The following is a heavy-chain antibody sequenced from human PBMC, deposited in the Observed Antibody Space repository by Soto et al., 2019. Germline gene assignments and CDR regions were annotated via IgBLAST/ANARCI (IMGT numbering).Heavy chain of an antibody. CDR2: IIPIFGTA. Sequence: QVQLVQSGAEEKKPGSSVKVSCKASGGTFSSYAISWVRQAPGQGLEWMGGIIPIFGTANYAQKFQGRVTITADESTSTAYMELSSLRSEDTAVYYCARDLRMGASIYYYGMDVWGQGTTVTVSS. CDR1: GGTFSSYA. V-gene: IGHV1-69*01. J-gene: IGHJ6*02. D-gene: IGHD1-26*01. CDR3: ARDLRMGASIYYYGMDV.